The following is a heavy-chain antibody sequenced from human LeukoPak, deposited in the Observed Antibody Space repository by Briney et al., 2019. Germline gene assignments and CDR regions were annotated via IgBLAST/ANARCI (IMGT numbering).Heavy chain of an antibody. V-gene: IGHV4-59*01. Sequence: SETLSLTCTVSGGSISSYYWSWIRQPPGKGLEWIGYIYYSGITDYNPSLKSRVTISVDTSKNQFSLKLSSVTAADTAVYYCARDRLQLQSWGQGTLVTVSS. J-gene: IGHJ5*02. CDR1: GGSISSYY. CDR3: ARDRLQLQS. D-gene: IGHD5-24*01. CDR2: IYYSGIT.